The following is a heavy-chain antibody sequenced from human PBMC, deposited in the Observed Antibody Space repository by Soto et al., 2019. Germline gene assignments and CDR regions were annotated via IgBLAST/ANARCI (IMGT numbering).Heavy chain of an antibody. J-gene: IGHJ5*02. CDR1: GGTFSSYA. CDR2: IIPIFGTA. V-gene: IGHV1-69*05. CDR3: ARDPKQQLVTGVPNWFDP. D-gene: IGHD6-13*01. Sequence: VASVKVSFKASGGTFSSYAISWVRQAPGQGLEWMGGIIPIFGTANYAQKLQGRVTITTDESTSTAYMELRSLRSDDTAVYYCARDPKQQLVTGVPNWFDPWGQGTLVTVSS.